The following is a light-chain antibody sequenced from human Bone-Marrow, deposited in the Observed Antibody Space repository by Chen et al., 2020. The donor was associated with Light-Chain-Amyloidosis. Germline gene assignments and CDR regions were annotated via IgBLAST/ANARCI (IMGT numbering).Light chain of an antibody. CDR1: QDISNY. CDR3: QQFDNRPIT. Sequence: DIQMTQSPSPLSASIGDRVTITCQASQDISNYLNWYQQKPGKAPKLLISDVSKLQTGVPSRFSGSGSGTDFTFTISSLQPEDTATYSCQQFDNRPITFGPGTKVDIK. CDR2: DVS. V-gene: IGKV1-33*01. J-gene: IGKJ3*01.